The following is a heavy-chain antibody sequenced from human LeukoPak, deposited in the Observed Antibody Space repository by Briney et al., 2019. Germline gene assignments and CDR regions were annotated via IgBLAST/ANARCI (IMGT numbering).Heavy chain of an antibody. CDR3: TRQGNLRNYYYYYMDV. CDR2: IRSKANSYTT. CDR1: GVTFSGSA. Sequence: GGSLRLSCAASGVTFSGSAMHWVRQASGKGLEWVGRIRSKANSYTTAYAASVKGRFTISRDDSKNTAYLQMNSLKTEDTAVYYCTRQGNLRNYYYYYMDVWGKGTTVTVSS. D-gene: IGHD4-17*01. V-gene: IGHV3-73*01. J-gene: IGHJ6*03.